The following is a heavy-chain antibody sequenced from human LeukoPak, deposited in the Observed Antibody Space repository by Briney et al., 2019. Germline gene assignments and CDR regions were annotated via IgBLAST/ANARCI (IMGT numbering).Heavy chain of an antibody. V-gene: IGHV4-59*08. J-gene: IGHJ4*02. D-gene: IGHD3/OR15-3a*01. Sequence: PSDTLSLTCTVSGGSISSYYWSWLRQPPGKGLEWLGYIYYSGSTNYNPSLKSRVTISVDTSKNQFSLKLSSVTAADTAVYYCARHGMRLGPFDYWGQGTLVTVSS. CDR1: GGSISSYY. CDR3: ARHGMRLGPFDY. CDR2: IYYSGST.